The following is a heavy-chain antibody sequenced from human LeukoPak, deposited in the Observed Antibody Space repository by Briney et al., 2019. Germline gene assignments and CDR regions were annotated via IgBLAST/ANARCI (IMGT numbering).Heavy chain of an antibody. Sequence: GGSLRLSCAASGFTFSSYAMSWVRQAPGKGLEWVSAISGSGGSTYYADSVKGRFTISRDNSKNTLYLQTNSLRAEDTAVYYCAKDGGYSGYDQPSDYWGQGTLVNVSS. J-gene: IGHJ4*02. V-gene: IGHV3-23*01. CDR3: AKDGGYSGYDQPSDY. D-gene: IGHD5-12*01. CDR2: ISGSGGST. CDR1: GFTFSSYA.